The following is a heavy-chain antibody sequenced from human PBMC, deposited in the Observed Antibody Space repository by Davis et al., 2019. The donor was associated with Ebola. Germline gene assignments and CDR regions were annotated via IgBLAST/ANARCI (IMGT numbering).Heavy chain of an antibody. Sequence: GESLKISCAASGFTFSSYWMSWVRQAPGKGLEWVANIKQDGSEKYYVDSVKGRFTISRDNAKNSLYLQMNSLRAEDTAVYYCARGIVVVVAASGYFDYWGQGTLVTVSS. J-gene: IGHJ4*02. V-gene: IGHV3-7*03. CDR1: GFTFSSYW. CDR3: ARGIVVVVAASGYFDY. D-gene: IGHD2-15*01. CDR2: IKQDGSEK.